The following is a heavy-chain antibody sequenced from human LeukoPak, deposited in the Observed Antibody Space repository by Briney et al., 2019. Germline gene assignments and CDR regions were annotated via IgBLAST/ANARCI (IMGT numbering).Heavy chain of an antibody. CDR3: AKSRGIYDNSGWRTFDY. CDR2: ISGSGGST. Sequence: GGSLRLSCAASGFTFSSYAMSWVRQAPGKGLEWVSAISGSGGSTYYADSVKGRFTISRDNSKNTLYLQMNSLRAEDTAIYYCAKSRGIYDNSGWRTFDYWGQGTLVTASS. CDR1: GFTFSSYA. D-gene: IGHD6-19*01. J-gene: IGHJ4*02. V-gene: IGHV3-23*01.